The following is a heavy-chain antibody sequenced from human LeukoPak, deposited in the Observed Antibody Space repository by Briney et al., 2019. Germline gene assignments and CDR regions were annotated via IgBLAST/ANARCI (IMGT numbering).Heavy chain of an antibody. CDR2: INSDGSTT. D-gene: IGHD6-13*01. CDR1: GFTFSSYS. CDR3: ARDHSSSWYGSWLY. J-gene: IGHJ4*02. V-gene: IGHV3-74*01. Sequence: GGSLRLSCSASGFTFSSYSMHWVRQAPGKGLVWVSWINSDGSTTSSADSVKGRFTISRDNAKNTLYLQMNSLRVEDTAVYYCARDHSSSWYGSWLYWGQGTLVTVSS.